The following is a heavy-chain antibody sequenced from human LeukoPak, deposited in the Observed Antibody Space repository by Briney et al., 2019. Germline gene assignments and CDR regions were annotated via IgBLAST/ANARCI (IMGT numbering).Heavy chain of an antibody. CDR1: GGTFSSYA. V-gene: IGHV1-69*05. J-gene: IGHJ5*02. D-gene: IGHD6-13*01. CDR2: IIPIFGTA. Sequence: SVKVPCKASGGTFSSYAISWVRQAPGQGLEWMGGIIPIFGTANYAQKFQGRVTITTDESTSTAYMELSSLRSEDTAVYYCARGIAAAGTLPSRFDPWGQGTLVTVSS. CDR3: ARGIAAAGTLPSRFDP.